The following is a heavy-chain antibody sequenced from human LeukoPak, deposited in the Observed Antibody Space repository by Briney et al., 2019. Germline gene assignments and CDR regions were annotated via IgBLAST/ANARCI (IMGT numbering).Heavy chain of an antibody. D-gene: IGHD3-22*01. CDR1: GFTSSRDA. CDR2: VSTSRGST. J-gene: IGHJ4*02. V-gene: IGHV3-23*01. CDR3: AKQPYDSPRTDFDY. Sequence: GGSLRLSCAASGFTSSRDAMSRVRQAPGKGLEWVSGVSTSRGSTYYADSVKGRFTISRDNSKNTLHLQMNKLRAEDTAIYYSAKQPYDSPRTDFDYWGQGTLVTVSS.